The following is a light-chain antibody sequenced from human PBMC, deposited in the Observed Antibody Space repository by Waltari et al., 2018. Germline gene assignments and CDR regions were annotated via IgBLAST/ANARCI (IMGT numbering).Light chain of an antibody. CDR2: GAD. CDR1: QSISSS. V-gene: IGKV3-15*01. Sequence: EIVLTQSPATLSVSPGERATLSCRASQSISSSLAWYQQKPGQAPSLLIYGADTRATGVPGRVRGSGSGTEFTLTITSLHSEDFAVYYCQQYNNWPPGTFGQGTKVEIK. J-gene: IGKJ1*01. CDR3: QQYNNWPPGT.